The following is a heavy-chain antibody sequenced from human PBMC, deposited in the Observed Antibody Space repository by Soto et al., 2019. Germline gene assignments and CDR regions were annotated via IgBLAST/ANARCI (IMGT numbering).Heavy chain of an antibody. J-gene: IGHJ6*02. CDR2: IYYSGST. Sequence: SETLSLTCTVSGGSISSGGYYWSWIRQHPGKGLEWIGYIYYSGSTYYNPSLKSRVTISVDTSKNQFSLKLSSVTAADTAVYYCASDTYCSSTSCYGGHYYYGMDVRGQGTTVTVSS. V-gene: IGHV4-31*03. CDR3: ASDTYCSSTSCYGGHYYYGMDV. D-gene: IGHD2-2*01. CDR1: GGSISSGGYY.